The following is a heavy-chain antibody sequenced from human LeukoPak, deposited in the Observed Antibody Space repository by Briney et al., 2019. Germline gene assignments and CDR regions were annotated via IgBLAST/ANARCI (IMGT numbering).Heavy chain of an antibody. CDR1: GGSISSSSYY. V-gene: IGHV4-39*01. CDR3: ARQGMATTRDY. D-gene: IGHD1-1*01. CDR2: IYYSGST. J-gene: IGHJ4*02. Sequence: SETLSLTCTVSGGSISSSSYYWGWIRQPPGKGLEWIGSIYYSGSTYYNPSLKSRVTISVDTSKNQFSLKLSSVTAADTAVYYCARQGMATTRDYWGQGTLVTVSS.